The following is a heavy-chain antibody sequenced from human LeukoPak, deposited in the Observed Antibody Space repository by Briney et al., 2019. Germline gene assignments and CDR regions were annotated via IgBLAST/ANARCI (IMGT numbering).Heavy chain of an antibody. D-gene: IGHD6-13*01. CDR3: AKGDSLSQDSSLDY. Sequence: PGGSPRLSCAASGFTFSSYGMHWVRQAPGKGLEWVAVISYDGSNKYYADSVKGRFTISRDNSKNTLYLQMNSLRAEDTAVYYCAKGDSLSQDSSLDYWGQGTLVTVSS. V-gene: IGHV3-30*18. CDR1: GFTFSSYG. CDR2: ISYDGSNK. J-gene: IGHJ4*02.